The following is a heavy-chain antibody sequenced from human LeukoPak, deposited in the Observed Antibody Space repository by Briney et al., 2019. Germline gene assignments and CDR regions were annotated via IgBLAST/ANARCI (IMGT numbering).Heavy chain of an antibody. CDR3: ARAVSRNWFDP. Sequence: SETLSLTCTVSGGSISSHYWSWIRQPPGKGLEWIGYIYYRGSTNYNPSLKSRVTISVDTSKNQFSLKLSSVTAADTAVYYCARAVSRNWFDPWGQGTLVTVPS. J-gene: IGHJ5*02. CDR1: GGSISSHY. CDR2: IYYRGST. D-gene: IGHD3-16*01. V-gene: IGHV4-59*11.